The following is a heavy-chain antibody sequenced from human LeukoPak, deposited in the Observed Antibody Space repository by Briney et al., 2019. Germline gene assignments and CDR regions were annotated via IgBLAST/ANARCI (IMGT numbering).Heavy chain of an antibody. D-gene: IGHD6-13*01. CDR1: GVTFSSHR. V-gene: IGHV3-30*18. Sequence: GGSLRLSCAASGVTFSSHRMHWVRQAPGKGLEWVAVVSNDGRTTYYADSVKGRFIISRDNSKSTLYLQLNSLRTEDTAVYYCAKEGQTPYSSKYSYDYWGQGTLVTVSS. CDR3: AKEGQTPYSSKYSYDY. CDR2: VSNDGRTT. J-gene: IGHJ4*02.